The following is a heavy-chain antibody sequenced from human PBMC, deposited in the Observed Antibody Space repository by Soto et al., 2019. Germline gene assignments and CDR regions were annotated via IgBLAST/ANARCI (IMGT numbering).Heavy chain of an antibody. CDR3: ARHYVFWSGYNDYYYRMDV. CDR2: IFSNDEK. D-gene: IGHD3-3*01. J-gene: IGHJ6*02. CDR1: GFSLSNARMG. Sequence: SGPTLVNPTETLTLTCTVSGFSLSNARMGVSWIRQPPGKALEWLAHIFSNDEKSYSTSLKSRLTISKDTSKSQVVLTMTNMDPVETATYYCARHYVFWSGYNDYYYRMDVWGQGTTVTVSS. V-gene: IGHV2-26*01.